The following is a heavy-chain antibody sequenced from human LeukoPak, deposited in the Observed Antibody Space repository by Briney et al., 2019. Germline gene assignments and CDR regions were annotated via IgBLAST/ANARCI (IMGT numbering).Heavy chain of an antibody. CDR3: AKGRQYLTLSSSPIDY. CDR2: ISGSGGST. J-gene: IGHJ4*02. V-gene: IGHV3-23*01. D-gene: IGHD6-6*01. CDR1: GFTFSSYA. Sequence: GGSLRLSCAASGFTFSSYAMSWVRQAPGKGLEWVSAISGSGGSTYYADSVKGRFTISRDNSKNTLYLQMNSLRAEDTAVYYCAKGRQYLTLSSSPIDYWGQGTLATVSS.